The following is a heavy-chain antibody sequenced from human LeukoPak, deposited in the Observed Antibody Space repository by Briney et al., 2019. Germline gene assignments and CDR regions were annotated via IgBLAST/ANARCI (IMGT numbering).Heavy chain of an antibody. CDR3: AREVEQLVQREDAFDI. J-gene: IGHJ3*02. D-gene: IGHD6-13*01. CDR1: GGTFSSYA. Sequence: SVKVSCKASGGTFSSYAISWVRQAPGQGLEWMGRIIPILGIANYAQKFQGRVTITADKSTSTAYMELSSLRSEDTAVYYCAREVEQLVQREDAFDIWGQGTMVTVSS. V-gene: IGHV1-69*04. CDR2: IIPILGIA.